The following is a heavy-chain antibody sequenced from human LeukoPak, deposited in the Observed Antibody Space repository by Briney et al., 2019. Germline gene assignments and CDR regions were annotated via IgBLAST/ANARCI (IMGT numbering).Heavy chain of an antibody. CDR3: ARAVDTAMRLSWFDP. CDR1: GGSISSYY. V-gene: IGHV4-59*06. Sequence: SETLSLTCTVSGGSISSYYWSWIRQHPGKGLEWIGYIYYSGSTYYNPSLKSRVTISVDTSKNQFSLKLSSVTAADTAVYYCARAVDTAMRLSWFDPWGQGTLVTVSS. CDR2: IYYSGST. J-gene: IGHJ5*02. D-gene: IGHD5-18*01.